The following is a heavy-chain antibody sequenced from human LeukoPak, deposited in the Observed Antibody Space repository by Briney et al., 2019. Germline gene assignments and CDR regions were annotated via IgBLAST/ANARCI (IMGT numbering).Heavy chain of an antibody. D-gene: IGHD6-13*01. Sequence: ASVKVSCKASGYTFTGYYMHWVRQAPGQGLEWMGWINPNSGGTNHAQKFQGRVTMTRDTSISTAYMELSRLRSDDTAVYYCARASSIGAAGLFDYWGQGTLVTVSS. CDR1: GYTFTGYY. CDR3: ARASSIGAAGLFDY. J-gene: IGHJ4*02. CDR2: INPNSGGT. V-gene: IGHV1-2*02.